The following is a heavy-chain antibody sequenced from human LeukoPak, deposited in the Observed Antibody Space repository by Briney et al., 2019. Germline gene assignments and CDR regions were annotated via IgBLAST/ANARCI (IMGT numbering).Heavy chain of an antibody. CDR3: GRKAGDCGGNSCYSIDY. J-gene: IGHJ4*02. Sequence: LVASVKVSCKASGYTFTSYGISWVRQAPGQGLEWMGWISAYNGNTNYAQKLQGRVTMTTDTSTSTAYMELRSLRSDDTAVYYCGRKAGDCGGNSCYSIDYWGQGTLVTVSS. V-gene: IGHV1-18*01. D-gene: IGHD2-15*01. CDR1: GYTFTSYG. CDR2: ISAYNGNT.